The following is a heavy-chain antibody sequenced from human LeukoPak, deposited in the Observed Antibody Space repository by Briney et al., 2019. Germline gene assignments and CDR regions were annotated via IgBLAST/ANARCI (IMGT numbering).Heavy chain of an antibody. CDR2: ISKSGGST. CDR1: GFTFSTYA. Sequence: GGSLRLSCAASGFTFSTYAMSWVRQAPGKGLEWVSAISKSGGSTYHADSVKGRFTISRDNSKNALFLQMNSLRAEDTGIYYCAKRYCSGGSCCPDYWGLGTLVTVSS. CDR3: AKRYCSGGSCCPDY. D-gene: IGHD2-15*01. J-gene: IGHJ4*02. V-gene: IGHV3-23*01.